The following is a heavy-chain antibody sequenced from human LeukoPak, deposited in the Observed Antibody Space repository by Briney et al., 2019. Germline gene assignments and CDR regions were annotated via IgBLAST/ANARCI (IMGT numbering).Heavy chain of an antibody. Sequence: ASVKVSCKASGYTSTSYDINWVRQATGQGLEWMGWMNPNSGNTGYAQKFQGRVTMTRNTSISTAYMELSSLRSEDTAVYYCARGGGYNGSHTSRAFDIWGQGTMVTVSS. V-gene: IGHV1-8*01. CDR2: MNPNSGNT. J-gene: IGHJ3*02. CDR1: GYTSTSYD. CDR3: ARGGGYNGSHTSRAFDI. D-gene: IGHD1-26*01.